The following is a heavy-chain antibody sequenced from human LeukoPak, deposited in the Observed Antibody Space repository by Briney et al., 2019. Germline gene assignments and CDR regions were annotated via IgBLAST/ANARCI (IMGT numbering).Heavy chain of an antibody. CDR3: ARVYYDLWSGYYTWFDP. J-gene: IGHJ5*02. V-gene: IGHV1-18*01. CDR2: ISAYNGNT. Sequence: ASVKVSCKASGYTFTSYGISWVRQAPGQGLEWMGWISAYNGNTNYAQKLQGRVTMTTDTSTSTAYMELRSLRSDDTAVYYCARVYYDLWSGYYTWFDPWGQGTLVTVSS. D-gene: IGHD3-3*01. CDR1: GYTFTSYG.